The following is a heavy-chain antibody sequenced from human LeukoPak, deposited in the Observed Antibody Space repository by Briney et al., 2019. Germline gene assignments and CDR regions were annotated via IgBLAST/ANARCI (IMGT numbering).Heavy chain of an antibody. V-gene: IGHV3-23*01. CDR1: GFTFSSYA. J-gene: IGHJ4*02. D-gene: IGHD6-13*01. CDR2: ISSSGATT. CDR3: AKDEGYSSSLSR. Sequence: GGSLRLSCVASGFTFSSYAMTWVRQAPGKGLEWVLAISSSGATTSYADSVKGRFTISRDNSKNTLFLQVNSLRAEDTAIYYCAKDEGYSSSLSRGGQGTLVTVSS.